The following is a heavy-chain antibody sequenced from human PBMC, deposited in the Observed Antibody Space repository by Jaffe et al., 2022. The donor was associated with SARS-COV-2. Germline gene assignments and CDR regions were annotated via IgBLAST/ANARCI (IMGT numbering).Heavy chain of an antibody. J-gene: IGHJ4*02. D-gene: IGHD1-20*01. CDR1: GFTFSSYV. CDR2: VNTHGSST. V-gene: IGHV3-64*01. CDR3: ARGIPYNWNPDS. Sequence: EVQLVESGGGLVQPGGSLRLSCAASGFTFSSYVMHWVRQPPGKGLEFVSAVNTHGSSTYYANSVKDRFTISRDNSKNTLYLQMGSLRPEDMAVYYCARGIPYNWNPDSWGQGILVTVSS.